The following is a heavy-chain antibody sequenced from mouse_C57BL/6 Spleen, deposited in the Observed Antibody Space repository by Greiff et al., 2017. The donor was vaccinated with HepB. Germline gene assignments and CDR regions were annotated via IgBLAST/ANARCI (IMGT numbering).Heavy chain of an antibody. CDR1: GYTFTSYT. CDR2: INPSSGYT. CDR3: SRNGYPYWYFDV. Sequence: SGAELARPGASVKMSCKASGYTFTSYTMHWVKQRPGQGLEWIGYINPSSGYTKYNQKFKDKATLTADKSSSTAYMQLSSLTSEDSAVYFCSRNGYPYWYFDVWGTGTSVTVSS. J-gene: IGHJ1*03. V-gene: IGHV1-4*01. D-gene: IGHD2-2*01.